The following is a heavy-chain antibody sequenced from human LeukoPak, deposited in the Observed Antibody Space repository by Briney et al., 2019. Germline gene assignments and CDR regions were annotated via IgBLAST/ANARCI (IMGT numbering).Heavy chain of an antibody. D-gene: IGHD3-3*01. CDR2: IYYSGST. V-gene: IGHV4-59*08. J-gene: IGHJ5*02. CDR1: GGSISSYY. Sequence: SETLSLTCTVSGGSISSYYWSWIRQPPGKGLEWIGYIYYSGSTNYNPSLKSRVTISVDTSKNQFSLKLSSVTAADTAVYYCARLSVGYDFWSGYYWFDPWGQGTLVTVSS. CDR3: ARLSVGYDFWSGYYWFDP.